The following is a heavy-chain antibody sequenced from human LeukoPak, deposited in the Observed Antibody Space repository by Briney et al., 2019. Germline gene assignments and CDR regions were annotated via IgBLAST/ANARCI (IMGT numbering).Heavy chain of an antibody. V-gene: IGHV4-4*07. J-gene: IGHJ5*02. D-gene: IGHD4-23*01. CDR3: ARDNSVEDTAWWFDP. Sequence: SETLSLTCTVSGDSVSTYYWSWIRQPAGKGLEWIGRMYTGGNTDYNPSLKSRVTMSLDTSKNQFSLKLTSLTAADTAVYYCARDNSVEDTAWWFDPWGQGTLVTVSS. CDR1: GDSVSTYY. CDR2: MYTGGNT.